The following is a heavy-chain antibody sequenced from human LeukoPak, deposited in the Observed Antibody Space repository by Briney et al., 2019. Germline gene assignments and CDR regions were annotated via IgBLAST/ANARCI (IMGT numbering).Heavy chain of an antibody. D-gene: IGHD2-15*01. Sequence: SETLSLTCTVSGGSISSYYWSWIRQPAGKGLEWIGRIYSSGDTNYNPSLKSRVTISADTSKNQFSLKLSSVTAADTAVYYCARDRYCSGGSCDLFDFWGQGTLVTVSS. CDR1: GGSISSYY. CDR3: ARDRYCSGGSCDLFDF. J-gene: IGHJ4*02. CDR2: IYSSGDT. V-gene: IGHV4-4*07.